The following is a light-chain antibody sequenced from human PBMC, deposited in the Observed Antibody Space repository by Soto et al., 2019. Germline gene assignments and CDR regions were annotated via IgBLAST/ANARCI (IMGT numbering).Light chain of an antibody. V-gene: IGKV3-20*01. Sequence: IVLTQSPGTLSLSPGERATLSCRASQSVSADYLAWYQQKPGQAPRLLIYEASSRATGIPDRFSGSGSGTDFTLTISRLEPEDFAVFYCQQYNSWPPITFGQGTRLEIK. J-gene: IGKJ5*01. CDR3: QQYNSWPPIT. CDR2: EAS. CDR1: QSVSADY.